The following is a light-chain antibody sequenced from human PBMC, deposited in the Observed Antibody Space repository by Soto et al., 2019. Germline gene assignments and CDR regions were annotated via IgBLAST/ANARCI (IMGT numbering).Light chain of an antibody. CDR3: AAWDDNLNGVL. V-gene: IGLV1-44*01. CDR1: RSNIGSNT. CDR2: GNS. J-gene: IGLJ2*01. Sequence: QSVLTQPPSASGTPGQRVTISCSGSRSNIGSNTVNWYQQVPGTAPTLLIYGNSQRPSGVPDRFSASKSGTSASLDISGLQSDDEADYYCAAWDDNLNGVLFGGGTKVTVL.